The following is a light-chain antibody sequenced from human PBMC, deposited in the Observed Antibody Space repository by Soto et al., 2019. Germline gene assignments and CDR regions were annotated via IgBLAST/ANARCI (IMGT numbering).Light chain of an antibody. CDR1: QSVSSY. CDR2: DAS. J-gene: IGKJ4*01. V-gene: IGKV3-11*01. CDR3: QPRSNWPT. Sequence: EIVLTQSPATLSLSPGERATLSCRASQSVSSYLAWYQQKPGQAPRLLIYDASNRATGIPARFSSSGSGTDFTLTISSLEPEDFAVYYCQPRSNWPTFGGGTKVEIK.